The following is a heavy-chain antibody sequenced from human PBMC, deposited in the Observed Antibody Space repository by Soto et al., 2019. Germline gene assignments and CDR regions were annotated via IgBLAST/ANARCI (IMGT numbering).Heavy chain of an antibody. CDR2: IKQDGSEK. V-gene: IGHV3-7*03. CDR1: GFTFSSYW. J-gene: IGHJ4*02. Sequence: VGSLRLSCAASGFTFSSYWMSWVRQAPGKGLEWVANIKQDGSEKYYVDSVKGRFTISRDNAKNSLYLQMNSLRAEDTAVYYCARDRRYGGVTTPAVCDYWGQGTLVTVSS. D-gene: IGHD4-4*01. CDR3: ARDRRYGGVTTPAVCDY.